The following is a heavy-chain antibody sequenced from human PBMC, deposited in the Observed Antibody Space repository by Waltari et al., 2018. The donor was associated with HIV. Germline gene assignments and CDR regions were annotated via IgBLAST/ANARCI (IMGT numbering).Heavy chain of an antibody. CDR1: GFTDSTNY. CDR2: MYRVCTS. V-gene: IGHV3-66*01. CDR3: AGAPTVTTNLEY. J-gene: IGHJ4*02. D-gene: IGHD4-17*01. Sequence: EVQLMQSGGGLVQPGGSLRLSCAASGFTDSTNYISWVRQAPGKGLCWVSIMYRVCTSYYADSVKGRFTISRDTSNNTVSLQMNSLRAEDTAMYYCAGAPTVTTNLEYWGQGVLVSVSP.